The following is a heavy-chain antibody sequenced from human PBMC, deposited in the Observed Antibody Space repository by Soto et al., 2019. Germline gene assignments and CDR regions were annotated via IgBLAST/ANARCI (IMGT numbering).Heavy chain of an antibody. CDR2: IRAYNRNT. Sequence: QVQLVQSGAEVKKLGASVKVSCKASGYTFTSYGISWVRQAPGQGLEWMGWIRAYNRNTNYAQQHQGXIXTXTNXTTSTAYMEVRSLRSDDAAVYYYAIAVGYYYGMDVWGQGTTVTVSS. CDR3: AIAVGYYYGMDV. D-gene: IGHD1-26*01. CDR1: GYTFTSYG. V-gene: IGHV1-18*01. J-gene: IGHJ6*02.